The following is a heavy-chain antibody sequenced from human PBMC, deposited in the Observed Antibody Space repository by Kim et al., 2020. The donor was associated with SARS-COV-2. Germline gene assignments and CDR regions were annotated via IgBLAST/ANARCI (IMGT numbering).Heavy chain of an antibody. Sequence: ASVKVSCKASGYTFTSYAMNWVRQAPGQGLEWMGWINTNTGNPTYAQGFTGRFVFSLDTSVSTAYLQISSLKAEDTAVYYCARGMAWGWGVSLDIWGQGTMVTVSS. CDR3: ARGMAWGWGVSLDI. CDR2: INTNTGNP. CDR1: GYTFTSYA. V-gene: IGHV7-4-1*02. J-gene: IGHJ3*02. D-gene: IGHD3-10*01.